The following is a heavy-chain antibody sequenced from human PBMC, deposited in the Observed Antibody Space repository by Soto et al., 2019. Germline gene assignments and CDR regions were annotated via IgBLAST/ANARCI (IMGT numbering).Heavy chain of an antibody. Sequence: QVQLQESGPGLVKPSETLSLTCTVSGGSISSYYWSWIRQPPGKGLEWIGYIYYSGCTNYNPSLKSRVTISVDTSKNQFSLKLSSVTAADTAVYYCVREGSSWFFDYWGQGTLVTVSS. CDR2: IYYSGCT. D-gene: IGHD6-13*01. CDR3: VREGSSWFFDY. V-gene: IGHV4-59*08. CDR1: GGSISSYY. J-gene: IGHJ4*02.